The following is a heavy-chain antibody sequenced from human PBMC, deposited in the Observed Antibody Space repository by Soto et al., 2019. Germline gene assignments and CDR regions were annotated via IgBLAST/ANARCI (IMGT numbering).Heavy chain of an antibody. CDR3: FRGGVTSRTFDY. V-gene: IGHV5-51*01. CDR1: GYIIKNYW. Sequence: PXESLKISCKASGYIIKNYWIGWVRQMPGQGLEWMGIIFPDDSDTRYSPSFQGHVTISVDKPISTAYVQWSSLKASDSAIYYCFRGGVTSRTFDYWGQGTLVTVSS. D-gene: IGHD3-16*01. J-gene: IGHJ4*02. CDR2: IFPDDSDT.